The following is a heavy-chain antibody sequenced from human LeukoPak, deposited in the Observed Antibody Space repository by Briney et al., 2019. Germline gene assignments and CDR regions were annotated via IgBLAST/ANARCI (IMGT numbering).Heavy chain of an antibody. CDR3: AKESGDYYDSSGYPEYFQH. D-gene: IGHD3-22*01. V-gene: IGHV3-23*01. CDR1: GFTFSSYA. J-gene: IGHJ1*01. CDR2: ISGSGGST. Sequence: HPGGSLRLSCAASGFTFSSYAMSWVRQAPGKGLEWVSAISGSGGSTYYADSVKGRFTISRDNSKNTLYLQMNSLRAEDTAVYYCAKESGDYYDSSGYPEYFQHWGQGTLVTVPS.